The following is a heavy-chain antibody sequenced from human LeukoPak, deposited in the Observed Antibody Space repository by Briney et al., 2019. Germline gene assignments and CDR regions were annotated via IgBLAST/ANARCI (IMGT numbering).Heavy chain of an antibody. CDR3: ARHYDGRGSFDY. D-gene: IGHD3-22*01. CDR2: INSDVSSA. J-gene: IGHJ4*02. Sequence: PGGPLRLSCVASGFTFSSSWMHWVRQVPGKGLVWVSRINSDVSSAIYADSVKGRFTTSRDNAKNTLYLQMNSLRAEDTAVYSCARHYDGRGSFDYWGQGTLVTVPS. CDR1: GFTFSSSW. V-gene: IGHV3-74*01.